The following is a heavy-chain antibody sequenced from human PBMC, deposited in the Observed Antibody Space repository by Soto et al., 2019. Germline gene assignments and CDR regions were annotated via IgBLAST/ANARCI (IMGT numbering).Heavy chain of an antibody. D-gene: IGHD4-17*01. Sequence: PAASLRLSCAASGFTFRSYAMTGVRQAPGNGLAWVSPIRGSGGSTYYADCVKGRFTISRDNSKNTLYLQMNSLRAEDTAVYYCAKDPTTTPPYGDCRSYHYYGMDVWGQGTTVTVSS. CDR1: GFTFRSYA. V-gene: IGHV3-23*01. CDR3: AKDPTTTPPYGDCRSYHYYGMDV. J-gene: IGHJ6*01. CDR2: IRGSGGST.